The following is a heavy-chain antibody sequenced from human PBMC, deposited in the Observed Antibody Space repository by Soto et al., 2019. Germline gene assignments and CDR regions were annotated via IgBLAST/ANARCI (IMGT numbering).Heavy chain of an antibody. V-gene: IGHV4-39*01. CDR1: GGSINITSHY. J-gene: IGHJ4*02. D-gene: IGHD3-10*01. CDR2: IYYSGNT. CDR3: ARQVGSGSYYFDY. Sequence: PSETLSLTCTVSGGSINITSHYWAWIRQPPGKGLEWIGSIYYSGNTYYNPSLKSRVTISVDASKNRFSLKLSSVTAADTAVFFCARQVGSGSYYFDYWGQGTLVTVS.